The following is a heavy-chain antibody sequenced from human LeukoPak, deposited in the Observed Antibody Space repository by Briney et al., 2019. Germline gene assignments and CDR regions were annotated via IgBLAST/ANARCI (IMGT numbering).Heavy chain of an antibody. CDR3: ARTYYDILLLDY. J-gene: IGHJ4*02. D-gene: IGHD3-9*01. Sequence: GGSLSLSCAASGFTFSDYYMSWIRQAPGKGLEWVSYISSSSSYTNYADSVKGRFTISRDNAKNSLYLQMNSLRAEETAVYYCARTYYDILLLDYWGQGTLVTVSS. V-gene: IGHV3-11*06. CDR2: ISSSSSYT. CDR1: GFTFSDYY.